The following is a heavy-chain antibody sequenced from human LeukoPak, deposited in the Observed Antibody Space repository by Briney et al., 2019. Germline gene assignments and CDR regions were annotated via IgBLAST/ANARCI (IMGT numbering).Heavy chain of an antibody. CDR2: ISSSGSTI. D-gene: IGHD6-13*01. CDR1: GFTFSDYY. CDR3: AGDSGAAAGYYYYYYMDV. V-gene: IGHV3-11*01. J-gene: IGHJ6*03. Sequence: GGSLRLSCAASGFTFSDYYMSWIRQAPGKGLEWVSYISSSGSTIYYADSVKGRFTISRDNAKNSLYLQMNSLRAEDTAVYYCAGDSGAAAGYYYYYYMDVWGKGTTVTVSS.